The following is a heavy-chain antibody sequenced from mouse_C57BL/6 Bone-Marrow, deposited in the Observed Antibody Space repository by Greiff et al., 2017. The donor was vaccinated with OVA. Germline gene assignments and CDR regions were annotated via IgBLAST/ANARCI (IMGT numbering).Heavy chain of an antibody. D-gene: IGHD1-3*01. Sequence: VQLQQSGPELVKPGASVKISCKASGYAFSSSWMNWVKQRPGKGLEWIGRIYPGDGDTNYNGKFKGKSTLTTDKSSSTAYMQLSSLTSEDSAVYFCARFKDNPRAYWGQGTLVTVSA. V-gene: IGHV1-82*01. CDR2: IYPGDGDT. CDR1: GYAFSSSW. J-gene: IGHJ3*01. CDR3: ARFKDNPRAY.